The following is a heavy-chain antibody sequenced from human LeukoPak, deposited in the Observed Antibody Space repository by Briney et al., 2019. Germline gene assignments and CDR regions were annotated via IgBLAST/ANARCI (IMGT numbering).Heavy chain of an antibody. CDR2: IYYSGST. D-gene: IGHD6-13*01. Sequence: SETLSLTCTVSGGSISSSSYYWGWIRQPPGKGLEWIGYIYYSGSTNYNPSLKSRVTISVDTSKNQFSLKLSSVTAADTAVYYCARRQGSSSWYLGEIYYAFDIWGQGTMVTVSS. CDR1: GGSISSSSYY. V-gene: IGHV4-61*05. CDR3: ARRQGSSSWYLGEIYYAFDI. J-gene: IGHJ3*02.